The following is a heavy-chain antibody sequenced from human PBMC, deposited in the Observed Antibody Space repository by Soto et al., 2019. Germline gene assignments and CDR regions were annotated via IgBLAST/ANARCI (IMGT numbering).Heavy chain of an antibody. V-gene: IGHV3-11*01. CDR1: GIVFSDY. CDR3: ARLPFPWGGFAP. Sequence: QVQLVESGGGLVKPGGSLRLSCAASGIVFSDYMSWVRHAPGKGLEWLSYISGSGRTIYSADSVKGLFTISRDNATNSLYLQMSNVGTEDPAVYPGARLPFPWGGFAPWGQGTRVTVSS. J-gene: IGHJ5*02. D-gene: IGHD3-16*01. CDR2: ISGSGRTI.